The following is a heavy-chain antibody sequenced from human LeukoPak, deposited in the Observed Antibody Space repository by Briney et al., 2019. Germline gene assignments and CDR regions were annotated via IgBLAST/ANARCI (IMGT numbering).Heavy chain of an antibody. D-gene: IGHD6-13*01. CDR2: ISGSGGST. V-gene: IGHV3-23*01. Sequence: PGGSLRLSCAASGFTFSSYAMSWVRQAPGKGLEWVSAISGSGGSTYYADSVKGRFTISRDNSKNTLYLQMNSLRAKDTAVYYCANGAIAAAGTGWFDPWGQGTLVTVSS. J-gene: IGHJ5*02. CDR3: ANGAIAAAGTGWFDP. CDR1: GFTFSSYA.